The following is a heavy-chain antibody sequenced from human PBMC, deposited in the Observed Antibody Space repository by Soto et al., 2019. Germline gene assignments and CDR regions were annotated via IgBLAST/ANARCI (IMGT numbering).Heavy chain of an antibody. CDR3: AKDTSSSPYYMDV. CDR1: GFTFSGYG. J-gene: IGHJ6*03. Sequence: GSLRLSCAASGFTFSGYGVYSGRQAPGKGLECVAVKSYDGSNKYYAHSVKGRFTTSRDNSKNTLYLQMNSLRAEDTAVYYCAKDTSSSPYYMDVWGKGTTVTVSS. D-gene: IGHD2-2*01. V-gene: IGHV3-30*18. CDR2: KSYDGSNK.